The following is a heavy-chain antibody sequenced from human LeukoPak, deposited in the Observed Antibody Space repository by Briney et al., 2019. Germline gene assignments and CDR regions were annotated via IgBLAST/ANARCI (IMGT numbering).Heavy chain of an antibody. D-gene: IGHD2-8*01. CDR2: ISAYNGNT. J-gene: IGHJ6*02. Sequence: ASVKVSCKASGCTFTSYDINWVRQAPGQGLEWMGWISAYNGNTNYAQKLQGRVAMTTDTSTSTAYMELRSLRSDDAAVYYCARGGSHCTNGVCSRYYYYGMDVWGQGTTVTVSS. V-gene: IGHV1-18*01. CDR1: GCTFTSYD. CDR3: ARGGSHCTNGVCSRYYYYGMDV.